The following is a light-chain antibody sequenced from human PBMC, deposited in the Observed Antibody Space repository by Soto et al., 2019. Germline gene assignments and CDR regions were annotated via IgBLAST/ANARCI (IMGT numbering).Light chain of an antibody. V-gene: IGKV1-39*01. CDR2: AAS. CDR1: QSVTTY. CDR3: QQSFSDPPLS. J-gene: IGKJ4*01. Sequence: DLQLTQSPSSLSASVGDRVTITCRASQSVTTYLNWYQQKPGKAPKLLISAASSLRDGVPSRFSGSGSGTVLTLTIISLHPEDFSTYYCQQSFSDPPLSFGGGTRVEVK.